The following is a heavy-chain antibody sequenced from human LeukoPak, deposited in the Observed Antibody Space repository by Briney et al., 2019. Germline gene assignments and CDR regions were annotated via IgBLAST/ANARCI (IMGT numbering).Heavy chain of an antibody. J-gene: IGHJ4*03. CDR2: ISPNSGGT. D-gene: IGHD3-10*01. CDR3: ARSVSYYGYLYD. Sequence: GASVKVSCKASGYTFTGYYIHWLRQAPGQGLEWMGWISPNSGGTNCAQKFRGRVTMTRDTSMSTAYMELSRLRSDDTALYYGARSVSYYGYLYDWGQGTLVTVSS. V-gene: IGHV1-2*02. CDR1: GYTFTGYY.